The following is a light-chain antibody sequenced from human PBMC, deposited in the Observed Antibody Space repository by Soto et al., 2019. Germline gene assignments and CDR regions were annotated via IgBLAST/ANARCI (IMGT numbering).Light chain of an antibody. Sequence: QSVLTQPPSVSGAPGQRVTISCTGSSSNIGAGYDVHWYQQLPGTTPKFLIYGNNNRPSGVPDRFPGSKSGISASLAITGLQAEDEADYYCQSYDSGLGGPHVIFGGGTKLTVL. V-gene: IGLV1-40*01. CDR1: SSNIGAGYD. J-gene: IGLJ2*01. CDR3: QSYDSGLGGPHVI. CDR2: GNN.